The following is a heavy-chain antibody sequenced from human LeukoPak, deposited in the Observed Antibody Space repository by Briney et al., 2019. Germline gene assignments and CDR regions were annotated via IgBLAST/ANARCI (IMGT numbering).Heavy chain of an antibody. D-gene: IGHD5-18*01. J-gene: IGHJ5*02. CDR3: ARRLGYSYGPTRDNWFDP. V-gene: IGHV4-4*07. Sequence: SETLSLTCTVSGGSISSYYWSWIRQPAGKGLEWIGRIYTSGSTNYNPSLKSRVTISVDTSKNQFSLKLSSVIAADTAVYYCARRLGYSYGPTRDNWFDPWGQGTLVTVSS. CDR2: IYTSGST. CDR1: GGSISSYY.